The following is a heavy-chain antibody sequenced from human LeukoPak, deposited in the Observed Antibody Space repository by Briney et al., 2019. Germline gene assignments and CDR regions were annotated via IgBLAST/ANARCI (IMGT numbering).Heavy chain of an antibody. V-gene: IGHV3-23*05. J-gene: IGHJ5*02. CDR1: GFTFSEHS. CDR2: IKRDGRNT. Sequence: GGSLRLSCEASGFTFSEHSMSWVRQAPGKGLEWVSTIKRDGRNTYYTDSVEGRFTISRDNSKNTLYLEMNTLRAEDTAVYYCAKGGYASCFDPWGQGTQVTVSS. D-gene: IGHD2-15*01. CDR3: AKGGYASCFDP.